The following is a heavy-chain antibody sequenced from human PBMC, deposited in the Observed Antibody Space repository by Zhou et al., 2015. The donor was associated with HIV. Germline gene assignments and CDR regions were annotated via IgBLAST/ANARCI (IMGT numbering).Heavy chain of an antibody. Sequence: QVQLVQSGAEVKKPGSSVKVSCKASGGTLSSYAISWVRQAPGQGLEWMGGIIPIFGTANYAQKFQGRVTITADESTSTAYMELSSLRSEDTAVYYCARGYRSGSSWSKEYYYFDYWGQGTLVTVSS. CDR2: IIPIFGTA. J-gene: IGHJ4*02. V-gene: IGHV1-69*01. CDR1: GGTLSSYA. CDR3: ARGYRSGSSWSKEYYYFDY. D-gene: IGHD6-13*01.